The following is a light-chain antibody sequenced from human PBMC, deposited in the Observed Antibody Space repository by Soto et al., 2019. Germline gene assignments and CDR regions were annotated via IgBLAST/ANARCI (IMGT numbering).Light chain of an antibody. V-gene: IGKV1-12*02. CDR3: QQSNSFPSWT. Sequence: DIQMTQSPSSVSASVGDRVTFTCRASEDISSWLAWFQQKPGEAPKLLIYAASSLQSGVPSRFIGSGSGTDFTLTISSLQPEDSATYYCQQSNSFPSWTLGQGTKVYIK. CDR2: AAS. CDR1: EDISSW. J-gene: IGKJ1*01.